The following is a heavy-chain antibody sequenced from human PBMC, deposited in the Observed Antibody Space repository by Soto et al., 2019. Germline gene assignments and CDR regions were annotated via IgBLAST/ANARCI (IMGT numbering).Heavy chain of an antibody. CDR2: ISYDGSNK. CDR1: GFTFSSYG. V-gene: IGHV3-30*18. J-gene: IGHJ4*02. CDR3: AEVGA. Sequence: QVQLVESGGGVVQPGRSLRLSCAASGFTFSSYGMHWVRQAPGKGLEWVAVISYDGSNKYYADSVKGRFTISRDNSKNTLYLKMNSLSAEDTAVYYCAEVGAWGQGTLVTVSS. D-gene: IGHD4-17*01.